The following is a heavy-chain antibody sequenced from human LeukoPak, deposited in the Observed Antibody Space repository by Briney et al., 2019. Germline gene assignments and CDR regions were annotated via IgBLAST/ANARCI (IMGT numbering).Heavy chain of an antibody. D-gene: IGHD2-15*01. Sequence: SETLSLTCTVSGDSISSYWSWIRQPPGNGLEWIGCILSSGTTNYNPSPKSRVTMSVDTSKNQFSLKLSSVTAADTAVYYCARGRGSGLYFGYWDQGTLVTVSS. CDR3: ARGRGSGLYFGY. CDR1: GDSISSY. V-gene: IGHV4-59*12. J-gene: IGHJ4*02. CDR2: ILSSGTT.